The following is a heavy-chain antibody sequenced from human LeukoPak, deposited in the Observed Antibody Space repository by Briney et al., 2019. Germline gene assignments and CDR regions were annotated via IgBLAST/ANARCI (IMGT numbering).Heavy chain of an antibody. J-gene: IGHJ6*03. CDR2: IYPGDSDT. CDR1: GYSFSYYW. CDR3: AKTTQDGGSMDV. V-gene: IGHV5-51*01. D-gene: IGHD1-7*01. Sequence: GESLKISCKDSGYSFSYYWIGWVRQMPGKGLDWMGIIYPGDSDTRYSPSFQGQVTISADMSINTVYLQWSSPKASDTAMYYCAKTTQDGGSMDVWGKGTTVTVAS.